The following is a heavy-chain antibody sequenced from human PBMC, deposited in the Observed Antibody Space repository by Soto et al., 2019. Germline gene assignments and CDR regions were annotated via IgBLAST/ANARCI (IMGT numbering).Heavy chain of an antibody. Sequence: QVQLVQSGAEVKKPGSSVKVSCKASGGTFSSYAISWVRQAPGQGLEWMGGIIPIFGTANYAQKFQGRVTITADESTSTSYMELSSRRSEDTAVYYCSRGGGDYDYVWVSYRHYWYFDLWGRGTLVTVSS. CDR2: IIPIFGTA. CDR1: GGTFSSYA. D-gene: IGHD3-16*02. V-gene: IGHV1-69*12. CDR3: SRGGGDYDYVWVSYRHYWYFDL. J-gene: IGHJ2*01.